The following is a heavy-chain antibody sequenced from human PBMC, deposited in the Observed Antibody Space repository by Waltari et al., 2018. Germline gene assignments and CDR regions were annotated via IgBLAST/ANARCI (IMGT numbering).Heavy chain of an antibody. Sequence: EVQLVESGGGLVKPGGSLRLSCAASGFSFNAYTMNWVRQTPEKGLEWVASIVRSSTYTYYADSVKCRFTISRDNAANSLYLEMNALRPEDTAVYYCASHLEDFYYYMDVWGKGTTVTVSS. CDR2: IVRSSTYT. CDR1: GFSFNAYT. J-gene: IGHJ6*03. V-gene: IGHV3-21*06. CDR3: ASHLEDFYYYMDV.